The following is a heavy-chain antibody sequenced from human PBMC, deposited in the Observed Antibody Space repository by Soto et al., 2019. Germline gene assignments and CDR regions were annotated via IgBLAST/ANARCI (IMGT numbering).Heavy chain of an antibody. CDR2: IIPIFGTA. Sequence: ASVKVSCKASGGTFSSYAISWVRQAPGQGLEWMGGIIPIFGTANYAQKFQGRVTITADKSTSTAYMELRSLRSEDTAVYYCARERSSGSEDYFDYLGQGTLVTVSS. J-gene: IGHJ4*02. D-gene: IGHD2-15*01. CDR1: GGTFSSYA. CDR3: ARERSSGSEDYFDY. V-gene: IGHV1-69*06.